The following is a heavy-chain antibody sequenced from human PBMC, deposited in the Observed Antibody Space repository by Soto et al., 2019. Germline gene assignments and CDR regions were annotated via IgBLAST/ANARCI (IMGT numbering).Heavy chain of an antibody. Sequence: EVQLLESGGGLVQPGGSLRLSCAASGFTFSSYAMSWVRQAPGKGLEWVSAISGSGGSTYYADSVKGRFTISRDNSKNTLYLQMNSLRAEDTAVYYCATMVRDYYGMDVWGQGTTVTVSS. CDR2: ISGSGGST. CDR1: GFTFSSYA. J-gene: IGHJ6*02. D-gene: IGHD3-10*01. CDR3: ATMVRDYYGMDV. V-gene: IGHV3-23*01.